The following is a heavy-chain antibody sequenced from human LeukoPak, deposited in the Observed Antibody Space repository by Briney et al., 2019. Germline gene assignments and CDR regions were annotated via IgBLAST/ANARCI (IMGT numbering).Heavy chain of an antibody. CDR1: GDSVSSNSAA. V-gene: IGHV6-1*01. CDR2: TYYRSKWYN. Sequence: SQTLSLTCAISGDSVSSNSAAWNWIRQSPSRGLEWLGRTYYRSKWYNDYAVSVKSRITTNPDTSKNQFSLQLNSVTPEDTAVYYCARGRLDTAMVVYYYYMDVWGKGTTVTVSS. CDR3: ARGRLDTAMVVYYYYMDV. J-gene: IGHJ6*03. D-gene: IGHD5-18*01.